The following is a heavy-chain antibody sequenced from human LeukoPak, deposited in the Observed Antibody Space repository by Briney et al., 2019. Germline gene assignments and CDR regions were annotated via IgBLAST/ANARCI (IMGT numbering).Heavy chain of an antibody. CDR3: ARRVVVIRGGGDYFDY. CDR2: ISYDGSNK. D-gene: IGHD3-22*01. Sequence: GGSLRLSCAASGFTFSSYAMHWVRQAPGKGLEWVAVISYDGSNKYYADSVKGRFTISRDNSKNTLYLQMNRLRAEETGVYFCARRVVVIRGGGDYFDYWGQGTLVTVSS. CDR1: GFTFSSYA. V-gene: IGHV3-30-3*01. J-gene: IGHJ4*02.